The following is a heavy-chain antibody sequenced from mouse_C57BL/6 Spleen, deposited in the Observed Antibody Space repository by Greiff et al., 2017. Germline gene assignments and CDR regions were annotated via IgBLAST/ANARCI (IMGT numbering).Heavy chain of an antibody. CDR3: ARGREDNWYFDV. CDR1: GYTFTDYY. Sequence: ESGAELVRPGASVKLSCKASGYTFTDYYINWVKQRPGQGLEWIARIYPGSGNTYYNEKFKGKATLTAEKSSSTAYMQLSSLTSEDSAVYFCARGREDNWYFDVWGTGTTVTVSS. V-gene: IGHV1-76*01. D-gene: IGHD3-2*01. CDR2: IYPGSGNT. J-gene: IGHJ1*03.